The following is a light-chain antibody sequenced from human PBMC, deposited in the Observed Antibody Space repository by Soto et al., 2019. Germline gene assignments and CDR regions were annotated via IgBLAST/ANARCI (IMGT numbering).Light chain of an antibody. J-gene: IGLJ1*01. CDR3: SSYGSDNTQV. CDR2: DVT. Sequence: QSALTQPASVSGSPGQSITISCTGTSSDIGAYNYVFWYQQYPGKAPKLIISDVTNRPSGVSDRFSGSKSGNMASLTISGLQSEDEADYYCSSYGSDNTQVFGTGTKVTVL. CDR1: SSDIGAYNY. V-gene: IGLV2-14*03.